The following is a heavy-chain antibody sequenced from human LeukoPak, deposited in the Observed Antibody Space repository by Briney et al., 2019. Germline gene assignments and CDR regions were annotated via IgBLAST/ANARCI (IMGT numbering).Heavy chain of an antibody. CDR2: ISGSGGST. V-gene: IGHV3-23*01. Sequence: GGSLRLSCAGSGFTFSSYGKSWVRQAPGKGLEWVSAISGSGGSTYYADSVKGRFTTSRDNSKNTLYLQMNSLRAEDTAVYYCATPLSGSSLSTDYWGQGTLVTVSS. CDR3: ATPLSGSSLSTDY. CDR1: GFTFSSYG. J-gene: IGHJ4*02. D-gene: IGHD1-26*01.